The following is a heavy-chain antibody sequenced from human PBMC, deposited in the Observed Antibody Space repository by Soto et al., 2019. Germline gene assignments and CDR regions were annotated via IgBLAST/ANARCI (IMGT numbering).Heavy chain of an antibody. CDR2: ISGGGRT. CDR1: GFLFSNYA. Sequence: GGSLRLSCAASGFLFSNYAMTWVRQGAGKGLEWVSSISGGGRTYYAGSVKGRFTISRDNSKDTVYLQMNTLGAEDTAIYYCAKHIAAAVFYYGMDVWGQGTTVTV. V-gene: IGHV3-23*01. D-gene: IGHD6-13*01. CDR3: AKHIAAAVFYYGMDV. J-gene: IGHJ6*02.